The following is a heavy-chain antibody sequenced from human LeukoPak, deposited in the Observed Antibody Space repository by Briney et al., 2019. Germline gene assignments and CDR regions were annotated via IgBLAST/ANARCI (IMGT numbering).Heavy chain of an antibody. Sequence: PSETLSLTCAVSGGSISSGDYSWSCIRPPAGKGLEWIGRIYTSGSTNYNPSLKSRVTMSVDTSKNQFSLQLSSVTAADTAVYYCARDRDSSELYYYYYMDVWGKGTTVTISS. J-gene: IGHJ6*03. CDR2: IYTSGST. CDR3: ARDRDSSELYYYYYMDV. CDR1: GGSISSGDYS. D-gene: IGHD3-22*01. V-gene: IGHV4-4*07.